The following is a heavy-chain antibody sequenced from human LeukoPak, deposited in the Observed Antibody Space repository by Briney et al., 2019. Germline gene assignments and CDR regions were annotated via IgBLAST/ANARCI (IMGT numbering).Heavy chain of an antibody. CDR3: ARTYYYGSGSYYIFGY. V-gene: IGHV5-51*01. CDR2: IYPSDSDT. Sequence: GESLKISCKGSGYSFTSYWIGWVRQMPGKGLEWMGIIYPSDSDTRYSPSFQGQVTISADKSITTAYLQWSSLKASDTAMYYCARTYYYGSGSYYIFGYWGQGTLVTVSP. D-gene: IGHD3-10*01. CDR1: GYSFTSYW. J-gene: IGHJ4*02.